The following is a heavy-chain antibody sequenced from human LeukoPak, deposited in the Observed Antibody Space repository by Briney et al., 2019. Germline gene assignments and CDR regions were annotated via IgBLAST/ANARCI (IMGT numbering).Heavy chain of an antibody. CDR3: ARWQQLVQEDY. CDR1: GYAFTSYG. Sequence: ASVKVSCKASGYAFTSYGISWVRQAPGQGLEWMGWISAYNGNTNYAQELQGRVTMTTDTSTSTAYMELRSLRSDDTAVYYCARWQQLVQEDYWGQGTLVTVSS. CDR2: ISAYNGNT. V-gene: IGHV1-18*01. D-gene: IGHD6-13*01. J-gene: IGHJ4*02.